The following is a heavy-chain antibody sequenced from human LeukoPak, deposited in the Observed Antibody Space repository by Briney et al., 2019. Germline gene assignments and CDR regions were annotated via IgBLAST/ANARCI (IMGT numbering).Heavy chain of an antibody. J-gene: IGHJ4*02. D-gene: IGHD2-21*01. Sequence: GGSLRLSCAASGFTFSSYAMSWVRQAPGKGLEWVSGISGRGGSTYYADSVKGRFTISRDNSKNTVFLQMNSLRVEDTAVYYCARELSQIVWGGLDYGGQGTLVSVSS. CDR2: ISGRGGST. CDR1: GFTFSSYA. CDR3: ARELSQIVWGGLDY. V-gene: IGHV3-23*01.